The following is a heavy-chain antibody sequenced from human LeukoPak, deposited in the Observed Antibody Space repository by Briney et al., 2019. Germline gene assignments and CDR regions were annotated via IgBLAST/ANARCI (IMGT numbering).Heavy chain of an antibody. CDR3: ARGSGLVDY. CDR1: GGSFSGYY. J-gene: IGHJ4*02. D-gene: IGHD5-12*01. CDR2: INHSGST. Sequence: PSETLSLTCAVYGGSFSGYYWSWIRQPPGKGLEWIGEINHSGSTNYNPSLKSRVTISVDTSKNQFSLKLSSVTAADTAVYYCARGSGLVDYWGQGTLVTVSS. V-gene: IGHV4-34*01.